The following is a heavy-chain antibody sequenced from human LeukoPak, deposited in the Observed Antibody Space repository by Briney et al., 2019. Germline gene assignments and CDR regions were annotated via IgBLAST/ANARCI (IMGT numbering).Heavy chain of an antibody. CDR2: INHSGST. J-gene: IGHJ1*01. D-gene: IGHD6-19*01. Sequence: PSETLSLTCTVSGGSISSYYWSWIRQPPGKGLEWIGEINHSGSTNYNPSLKSRVTISVDTSKNQFSLKLSSVTAADTAVYYCARVRAYSSGLYGYFRHWGQGTLVTVSS. CDR3: ARVRAYSSGLYGYFRH. V-gene: IGHV4-34*01. CDR1: GGSISSYY.